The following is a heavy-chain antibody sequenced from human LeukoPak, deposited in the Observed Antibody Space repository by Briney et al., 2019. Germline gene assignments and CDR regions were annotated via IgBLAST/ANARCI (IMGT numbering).Heavy chain of an antibody. CDR3: ARDTISVAGTHYFDY. D-gene: IGHD6-19*01. Sequence: GGSLRLSCAASGFTFSIYSMNWVRQAPGKGLEWVSYISSSSRTIYYADPVKGRFTISRDSAKNSLYLQMNSLRAEDTAVYYCARDTISVAGTHYFDYWGQGALVSVSS. J-gene: IGHJ4*02. CDR1: GFTFSIYS. CDR2: ISSSSRTI. V-gene: IGHV3-48*04.